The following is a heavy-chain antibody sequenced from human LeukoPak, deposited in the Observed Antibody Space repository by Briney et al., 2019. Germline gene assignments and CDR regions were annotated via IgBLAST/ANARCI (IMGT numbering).Heavy chain of an antibody. CDR1: GFIFSDYY. Sequence: PGGSLRLSCGASGFIFSDYYMSWIRQAPGKGLEWISYISSSGTPKYYADSVKGRFTISRDNAKKSLFLQMNSLRDEDTAVYYCVRGTSSGYFQLYFDYWGQGTLVTVSS. CDR3: VRGTSSGYFQLYFDY. D-gene: IGHD3-22*01. J-gene: IGHJ4*02. V-gene: IGHV3-11*01. CDR2: ISSSGTPK.